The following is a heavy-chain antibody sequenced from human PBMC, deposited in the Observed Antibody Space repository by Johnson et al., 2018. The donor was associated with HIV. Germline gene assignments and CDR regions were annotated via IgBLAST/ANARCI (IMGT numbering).Heavy chain of an antibody. J-gene: IGHJ3*02. V-gene: IGHV3-13*01. Sequence: VQLVESGGGWVQPGGSLRLSCAASGFTFSSYDMHWVRQTTGKVLQWVSGIGTAGDTYYSGSVKGRFTISRDNSKNTLYLQMNSLRAEDTAVYYCARDRGLPGVAEAGNAFDIWGQGTLVTVSS. CDR1: GFTFSSYD. CDR3: ARDRGLPGVAEAGNAFDI. CDR2: IGTAGDT. D-gene: IGHD6-13*01.